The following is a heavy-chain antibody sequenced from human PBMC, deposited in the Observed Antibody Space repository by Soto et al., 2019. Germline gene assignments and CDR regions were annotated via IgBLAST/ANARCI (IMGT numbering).Heavy chain of an antibody. V-gene: IGHV1-18*01. D-gene: IGHD2-15*01. Sequence: ASVKVSCEASGYTFTSYGISWVRQAPGQGLEWMGWISAYNGNTNYAQKLQGRVTMTTDTSTSTAYMELRSLRSDDTAVYYCAREGLYCSGGSCYLYYYYYGMDGCGQGTTVTVSS. CDR3: AREGLYCSGGSCYLYYYYYGMDG. CDR1: GYTFTSYG. CDR2: ISAYNGNT. J-gene: IGHJ6*02.